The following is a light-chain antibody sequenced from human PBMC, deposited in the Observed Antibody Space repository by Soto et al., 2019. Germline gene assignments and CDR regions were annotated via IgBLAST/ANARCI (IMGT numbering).Light chain of an antibody. CDR1: QSVSSSY. J-gene: IGKJ5*01. CDR3: QQYNNWLPIT. Sequence: VLTQSPGTLSLSPGERATLSCRASQSVSSSYLAWYQQKPGQAPRLLIYGASSRASGVPDRFSGSGSGTEFTLTIRSLQSEDFAVYYCQQYNNWLPITFGQGTRLEI. V-gene: IGKV3-20*01. CDR2: GAS.